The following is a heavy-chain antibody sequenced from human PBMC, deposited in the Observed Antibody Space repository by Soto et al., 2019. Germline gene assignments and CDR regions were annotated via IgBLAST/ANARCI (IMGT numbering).Heavy chain of an antibody. V-gene: IGHV5-51*01. D-gene: IGHD2-2*01. J-gene: IGHJ6*02. CDR3: ARLQAAMPAAAGMDV. Sequence: PGESLKISCKGSGYIFTNSWIGWVRQMPGKGLEWMGIIYPGDSDTRYSPSFQGQVTISADKSITTAYLRWSSLTASDTAMYYCARLQAAMPAAAGMDVWGQGTAVTVSS. CDR2: IYPGDSDT. CDR1: GYIFTNSW.